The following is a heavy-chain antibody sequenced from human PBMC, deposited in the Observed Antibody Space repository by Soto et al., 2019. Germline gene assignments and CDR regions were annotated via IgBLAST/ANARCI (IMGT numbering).Heavy chain of an antibody. V-gene: IGHV1-69*06. Sequence: SVKVSCKASGGTFNSYTINWVRQAPGRGLEWVGQVVPMYDSVNYAENFQGRVTITADKSTKTAYMELTSLRSEDTALYFCASWRSYSGSYCFDYWGQGTLGTVSS. J-gene: IGHJ4*02. D-gene: IGHD1-26*01. CDR3: ASWRSYSGSYCFDY. CDR2: VVPMYDSV. CDR1: GGTFNSYT.